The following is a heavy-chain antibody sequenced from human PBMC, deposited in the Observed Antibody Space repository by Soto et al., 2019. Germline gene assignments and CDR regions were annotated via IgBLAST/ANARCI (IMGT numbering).Heavy chain of an antibody. CDR2: ISYDGSNK. D-gene: IGHD2-2*01. CDR1: GFTFSSYA. CDR3: ARGDIVVVPAARAPYYYYYGMDV. V-gene: IGHV3-30-3*01. Sequence: PGGSLRLSCAASGFTFSSYAMHWVRQAPGKGLEWVAVISYDGSNKYYADSVKGRFTISRDNSKNTLYLQMNSLRAEDTAVYYCARGDIVVVPAARAPYYYYYGMDVWGQGTTVTVSS. J-gene: IGHJ6*02.